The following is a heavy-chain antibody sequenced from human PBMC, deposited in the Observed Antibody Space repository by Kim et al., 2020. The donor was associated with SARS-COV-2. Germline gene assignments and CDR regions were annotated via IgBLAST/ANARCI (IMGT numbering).Heavy chain of an antibody. Sequence: GGSLRLSCAVSGFTFSSYSMNWVRQAPGKGLEWVSSIDIGGYGYYADSVKGRFTISRDNAKNSLYLQLNSLTAEDTAVYYCMREGGEQLFDYWGQGTLVTVSS. J-gene: IGHJ4*02. V-gene: IGHV3-21*01. CDR1: GFTFSSYS. CDR2: IDIGGYG. CDR3: MREGGEQLFDY. D-gene: IGHD5-18*01.